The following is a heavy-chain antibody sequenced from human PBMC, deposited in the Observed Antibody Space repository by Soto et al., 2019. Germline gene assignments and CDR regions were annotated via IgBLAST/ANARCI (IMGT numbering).Heavy chain of an antibody. V-gene: IGHV4-34*01. D-gene: IGHD6-13*01. CDR2: INHSGST. CDR1: GGSFSGYY. J-gene: IGHJ5*02. Sequence: SETLSLTCAVYGGSFSGYYWSWIRQPPGKGLEWIGEINHSGSTNYNPSLKSRVTISVDTSKNQFSLKLSSVTAADTAVYYCATRRYSSSWTASGGWFDPWGQGTLVTVSS. CDR3: ATRRYSSSWTASGGWFDP.